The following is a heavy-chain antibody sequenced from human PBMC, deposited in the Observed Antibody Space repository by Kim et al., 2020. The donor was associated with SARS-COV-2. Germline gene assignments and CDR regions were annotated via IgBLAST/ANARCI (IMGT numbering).Heavy chain of an antibody. J-gene: IGHJ4*02. V-gene: IGHV3-30*04. Sequence: GGSLRLSCAASGFTFSSYAMHWVRQAPGKGLEWVAVISYDGSNKYYADSVKGRFTISRDNSKNTLYLQMNSLRAEDTAVYYCARDSNKRPWYGSGSYYAHYYWGQGTLVTVSS. CDR2: ISYDGSNK. D-gene: IGHD3-10*01. CDR3: ARDSNKRPWYGSGSYYAHYY. CDR1: GFTFSSYA.